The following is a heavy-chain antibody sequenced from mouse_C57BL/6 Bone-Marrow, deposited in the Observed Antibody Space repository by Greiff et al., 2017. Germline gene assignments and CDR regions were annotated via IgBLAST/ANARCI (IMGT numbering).Heavy chain of an antibody. V-gene: IGHV5-4*03. CDR1: GFTFSSYA. D-gene: IGHD1-1*01. J-gene: IGHJ2*01. Sequence: EVMLVESGGGLVKPGGSLKLSCAASGFTFSSYAMSWVRQTPEKRLEWVATISDGGSYTYYPDNVKGRFTISRDNAKNNLYLQMSHLKSEDTAMYYCARALITTVVARHYFDYWGQGTTLTVSS. CDR2: ISDGGSYT. CDR3: ARALITTVVARHYFDY.